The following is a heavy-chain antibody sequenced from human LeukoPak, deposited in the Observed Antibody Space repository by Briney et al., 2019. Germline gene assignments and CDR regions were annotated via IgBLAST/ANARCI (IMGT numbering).Heavy chain of an antibody. CDR1: GGSISSYY. Sequence: SETLSLTCTVSGGSISSYYWSWIRQPPGKGLEWIGYIYYSGSTNYNPSLKSRVTISVDTSKNQFSLKLSSVTAADTAVYYCARDVPYSSGPTLYNWFDPWGQGTLVTVSS. D-gene: IGHD6-19*01. CDR2: IYYSGST. V-gene: IGHV4-59*01. J-gene: IGHJ5*02. CDR3: ARDVPYSSGPTLYNWFDP.